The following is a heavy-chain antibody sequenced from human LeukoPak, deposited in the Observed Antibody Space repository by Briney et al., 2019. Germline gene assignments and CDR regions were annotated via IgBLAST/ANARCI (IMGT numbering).Heavy chain of an antibody. D-gene: IGHD1-14*01. V-gene: IGHV3-30*18. CDR1: GFTFSNYG. Sequence: GGSLRLSCVASGFTFSNYGMLWVRQPPGKGLEWVAVISYDGRNEHYADSVKGRFTISRDSSKNTVCLQMNTLRTEDTAVYFCAKDKPIDYWGQGTLVTVSS. CDR2: ISYDGRNE. CDR3: AKDKPIDY. J-gene: IGHJ4*02.